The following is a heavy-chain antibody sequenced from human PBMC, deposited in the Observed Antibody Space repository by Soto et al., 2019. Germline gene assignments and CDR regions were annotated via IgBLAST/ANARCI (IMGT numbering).Heavy chain of an antibody. CDR1: GGSIRSYY. V-gene: IGHV4-59*01. J-gene: IGHJ4*02. CDR3: ARGREAAAGGFDY. CDR2: IYYSGST. Sequence: NPSETLSLTCTVSGGSIRSYYWSWIRQPPGKGLEWIGYIYYSGSTNYNPSLKSRVTISVDTSKNQFSLKLSSVTAADTAVYYCARGREAAAGGFDYWGQGTLVTVSS. D-gene: IGHD6-13*01.